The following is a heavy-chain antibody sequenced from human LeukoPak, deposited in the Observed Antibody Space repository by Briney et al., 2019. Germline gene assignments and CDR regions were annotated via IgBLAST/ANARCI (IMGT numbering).Heavy chain of an antibody. J-gene: IGHJ4*02. CDR2: INPSGGST. Sequence: GASVKVSCKASGYTFTSYYMHWVRQAPGQGLEWMGIINPSGGSTSYAPKFQGRVTMTRDTSTSTVYMELSSLRSEDTAVYYCARDGAEDYFDYWGQGTLVTVSS. V-gene: IGHV1-46*01. CDR3: ARDGAEDYFDY. CDR1: GYTFTSYY.